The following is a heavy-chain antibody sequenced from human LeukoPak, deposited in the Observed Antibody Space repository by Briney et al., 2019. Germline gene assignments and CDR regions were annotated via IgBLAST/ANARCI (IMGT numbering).Heavy chain of an antibody. V-gene: IGHV4-61*02. J-gene: IGHJ3*02. CDR2: IYTSGST. CDR3: ARGNDAFDI. CDR1: GGSISSGSYY. Sequence: PSETLSLTCTVSGGSISSGSYYWSWIRQPAGKGLEWIGRIYTSGSTNYNPSLKSRVTISVDTSKNQFSLKLSSVTAADTAVYYCARGNDAFDIWGQGTMVTVPS.